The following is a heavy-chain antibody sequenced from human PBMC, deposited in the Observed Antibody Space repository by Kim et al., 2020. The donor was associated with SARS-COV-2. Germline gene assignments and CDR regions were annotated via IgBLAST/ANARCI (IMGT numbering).Heavy chain of an antibody. Sequence: THTPPLNSRVTISEDKSKNQFSRKLSSVTAADTAVYYCARASVLHYGMDVWGQGTTVTVSS. J-gene: IGHJ6*02. CDR3: ARASVLHYGMDV. V-gene: IGHV4-4*02.